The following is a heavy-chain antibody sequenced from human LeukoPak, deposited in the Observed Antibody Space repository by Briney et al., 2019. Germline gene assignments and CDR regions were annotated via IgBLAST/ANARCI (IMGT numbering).Heavy chain of an antibody. Sequence: GGSLRLSCAASALIFRNYSMNGVRQAPGKALVGGSYISSSGRTIHHADSEKGRFTISRDNAKNSLYLQMNSLRDEDTAVYYCARFRSVLWDFDYWGQGALVTVSS. V-gene: IGHV3-48*02. CDR2: ISSSGRTI. J-gene: IGHJ4*02. D-gene: IGHD4/OR15-4a*01. CDR3: ARFRSVLWDFDY. CDR1: ALIFRNYS.